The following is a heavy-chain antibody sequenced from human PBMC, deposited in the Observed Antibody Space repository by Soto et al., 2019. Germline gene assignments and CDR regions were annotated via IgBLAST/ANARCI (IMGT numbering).Heavy chain of an antibody. CDR3: ARATGADKEDY. V-gene: IGHV3-7*04. CDR1: GFTFSSYW. D-gene: IGHD4-17*01. CDR2: IKEDGSEK. J-gene: IGHJ4*02. Sequence: EVQLVESGGGLVQPGGSLRLSCAASGFTFSSYWMSWVRQAPGRGLEWVGNIKEDGSEKYYVDSVNGRFTVSRDNAKSSLYLQMNRLRAEETAVYYCARATGADKEDYWGQGTLVSVSS.